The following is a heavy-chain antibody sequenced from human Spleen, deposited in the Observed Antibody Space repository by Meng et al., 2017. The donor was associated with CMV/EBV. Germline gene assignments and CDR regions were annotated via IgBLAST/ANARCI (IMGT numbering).Heavy chain of an antibody. D-gene: IGHD3-10*01. J-gene: IGHJ5*02. CDR3: ARVKYGSPNWIDP. Sequence: SITSYPYYLGWIRQPPGKRLDFIGFLHYRGDIYYNPSLKSRVTLSIDRSKNQFSLHLRSVTAADTAIYYCARVKYGSPNWIDPWGQGTLVTVSS. CDR2: LHYRGDI. CDR1: SITSYPYY. V-gene: IGHV4-39*07.